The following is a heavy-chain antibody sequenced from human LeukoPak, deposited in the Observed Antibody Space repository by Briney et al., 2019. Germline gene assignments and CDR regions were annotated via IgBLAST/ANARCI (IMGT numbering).Heavy chain of an antibody. Sequence: PGGSLRLSCAASGFTFSSYEMNWVRQAPGKGLEWVAVISYDGSNKYYADSVKGRFTISRDNSKNTLYLQMNSLRAEDTAVYYCARGHDYGDYGNYYYYYYMDVWGKGTTVTVSS. V-gene: IGHV3-30*04. J-gene: IGHJ6*03. D-gene: IGHD4-17*01. CDR2: ISYDGSNK. CDR1: GFTFSSYE. CDR3: ARGHDYGDYGNYYYYYYMDV.